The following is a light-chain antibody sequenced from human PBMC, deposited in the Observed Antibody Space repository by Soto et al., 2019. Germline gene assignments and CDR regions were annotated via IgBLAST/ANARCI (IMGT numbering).Light chain of an antibody. CDR1: QSISSN. V-gene: IGKV3-15*01. CDR3: QQYNNWPPIT. J-gene: IGKJ5*01. CDR2: GAS. Sequence: EIVMTQSPATLSVSPGERATLSCRASQSISSNLAWYQQKPGQAPRLLIYGASTRAIGFPDRFTGSGSGTEFTLTISSLQSEDFAFYYCQQYNNWPPITFGQGTRLEIK.